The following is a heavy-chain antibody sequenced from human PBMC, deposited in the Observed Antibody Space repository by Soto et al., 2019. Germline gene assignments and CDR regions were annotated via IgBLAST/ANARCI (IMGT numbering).Heavy chain of an antibody. J-gene: IGHJ4*02. D-gene: IGHD2-15*01. Sequence: QVHLVQSGAEVKKPGASVRVSCKASGYSFTGNSMHWVRQAPGQGLEWMGWINPNNGGTNYAQRFRGWVTMTRDXSXXXXXXXXXXXXXXXXXXXXCVIQRSGVVYWGQGTLVTVSS. CDR1: GYSFTGNS. CDR2: INPNNGGT. CDR3: VIQRSGVVY. V-gene: IGHV1-2*04.